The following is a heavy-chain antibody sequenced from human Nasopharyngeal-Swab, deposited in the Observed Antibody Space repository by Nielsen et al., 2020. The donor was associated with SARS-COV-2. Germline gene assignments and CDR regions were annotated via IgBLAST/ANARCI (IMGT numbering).Heavy chain of an antibody. CDR1: GYTFTSYG. V-gene: IGHV1-18*01. D-gene: IGHD3-10*01. J-gene: IGHJ6*02. CDR3: ASRIRPYYGSGSYSYHYGMDV. CDR2: ISAYNGNT. Sequence: SVKVSCKASGYTFTSYGISWVRQAPGRGLEWMGWISAYNGNTNYAQKLQGRVTMTTDTSTSTAYMELRSLRSDDTAVYYCASRIRPYYGSGSYSYHYGMDVWGQGTTVTVSS.